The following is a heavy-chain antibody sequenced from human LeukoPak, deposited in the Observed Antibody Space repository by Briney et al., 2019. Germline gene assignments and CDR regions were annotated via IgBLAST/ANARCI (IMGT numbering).Heavy chain of an antibody. CDR3: AYLRLRRPFDV. D-gene: IGHD2-15*01. J-gene: IGHJ3*01. CDR1: GGSITSSNYY. CDR2: IYYSGNT. V-gene: IGHV4-39*02. Sequence: PSETLSLTCSVSGGSITSSNYYWGWIRQPPGKGLKWIGTIYYSGNTYYNPSLKSRVTISIDTSKKNFSLNLRSVTAADTAMDYCAYLRLRRPFDVWGPGTMVIVSS.